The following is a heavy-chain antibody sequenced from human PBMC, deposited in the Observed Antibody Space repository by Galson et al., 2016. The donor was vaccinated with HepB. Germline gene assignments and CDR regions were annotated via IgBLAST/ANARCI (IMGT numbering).Heavy chain of an antibody. D-gene: IGHD2-2*02. CDR2: IDWADDK. J-gene: IGHJ6*02. CDR3: ARIPAGYTSTYGMDV. Sequence: PALVKPTQTLTLTCTFSGFSLSTSGMCVSWIRQPPGKALEWLALIDWADDKYYSTSLKTRLTISKDTSKNQVVLTMTNMDPVDTATYYCARIPAGYTSTYGMDVWGRGTTVTVSS. CDR1: GFSLSTSGMC. V-gene: IGHV2-70*01.